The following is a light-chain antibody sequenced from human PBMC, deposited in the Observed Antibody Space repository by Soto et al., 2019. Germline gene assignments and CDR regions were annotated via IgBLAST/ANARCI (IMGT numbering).Light chain of an antibody. CDR2: LGS. V-gene: IGKV2-28*01. Sequence: DIVMTQSPLSLPVTPGEPASISCRSSQSLLHINGYNYLDWYLQKSGQSPQLLIYLGSNRASGVPDRFSGSGSGTDFTLKISRVEAEDVGVYYCMQALQTPTFGQGTRLEIK. J-gene: IGKJ5*01. CDR1: QSLLHINGYNY. CDR3: MQALQTPT.